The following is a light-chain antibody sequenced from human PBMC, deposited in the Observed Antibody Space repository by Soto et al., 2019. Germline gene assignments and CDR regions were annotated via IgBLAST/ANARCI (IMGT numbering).Light chain of an antibody. J-gene: IGLJ2*01. CDR2: STT. V-gene: IGLV7-43*01. CDR1: TGPVTSDYY. Sequence: QAVVTQEPSLTVSPGGTVTLTCSSSTGPVTSDYYPNWCQQKPGQAPRALIYSTTKKHSWTPARFSGSLLGGKAALTLSGGQPEDEADYYCLLYYGAAVVFGGGTKLTVL. CDR3: LLYYGAAVV.